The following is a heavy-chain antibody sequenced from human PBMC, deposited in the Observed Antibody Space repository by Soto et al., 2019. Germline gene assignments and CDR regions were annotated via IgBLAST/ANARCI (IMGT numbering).Heavy chain of an antibody. J-gene: IGHJ4*02. D-gene: IGHD2-21*01. V-gene: IGHV4-34*01. Sequence: SETLSLTCAGYGGSFSGYYWSWIRQLPGKGLEWLGEINHSGITDYNPSLKSRITISIETSKKQFSQKLNNVTAADTAVYYYAIGPRVWFAGGGYWGQGTQVTVSS. CDR2: INHSGIT. CDR3: AIGPRVWFAGGGY. CDR1: GGSFSGYY.